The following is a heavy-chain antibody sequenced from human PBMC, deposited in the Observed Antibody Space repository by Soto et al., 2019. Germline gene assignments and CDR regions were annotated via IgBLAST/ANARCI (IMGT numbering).Heavy chain of an antibody. CDR1: GFTFSSYG. Sequence: QVQLVESGGGVVQPGRSLRLSCAASGFTFSSYGMHWVRQAPGKGLEWVAVIWYDGSNTYYADSVKGRFTISRDNSKNTQYLQMNSLRAEDTAVYYCARDAIAVAGSGYCQHWGQGTLVTVSS. CDR2: IWYDGSNT. J-gene: IGHJ1*01. CDR3: ARDAIAVAGSGYCQH. V-gene: IGHV3-33*01. D-gene: IGHD6-19*01.